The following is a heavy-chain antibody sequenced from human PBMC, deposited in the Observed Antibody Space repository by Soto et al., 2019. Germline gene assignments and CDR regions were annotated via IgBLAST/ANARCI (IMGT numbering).Heavy chain of an antibody. CDR2: ISSNGGST. D-gene: IGHD4-17*01. J-gene: IGHJ6*03. CDR1: GFTFSSYA. V-gene: IGHV3-64*01. CDR3: ARDFYGDATEEYYYYYMDV. Sequence: GGSLRLSCAASGFTFSSYAMHWVRQAPGKGLEYVSAISSNGGSTYYANSVKGRFTISRDNSKNTLYLQMGSLRAEDMAVYYCARDFYGDATEEYYYYYMDVWGKGTTVTVSS.